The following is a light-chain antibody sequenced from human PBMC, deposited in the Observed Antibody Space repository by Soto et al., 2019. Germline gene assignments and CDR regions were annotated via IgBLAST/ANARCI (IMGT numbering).Light chain of an antibody. CDR1: QSISSW. CDR2: KAS. Sequence: DIQMTQSPSTLSASVGDRVTITCRASQSISSWLAWYQQKPGKAPKLLIYKASTLKSGVPSRFSGSGSGTEFTLTISSLQPDDSGVYYCQQRSNWPPLTFGGGTKVDIK. J-gene: IGKJ4*01. V-gene: IGKV1-5*03. CDR3: QQRSNWPPLT.